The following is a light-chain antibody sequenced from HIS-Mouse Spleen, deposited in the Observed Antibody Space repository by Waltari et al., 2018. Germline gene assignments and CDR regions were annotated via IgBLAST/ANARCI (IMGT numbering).Light chain of an antibody. CDR2: DVS. V-gene: IGLV2-11*01. J-gene: IGLJ3*02. Sequence: QSALTQPRSVSGSPGQSVTISCTGTSIDVGGYNYVSWYQQHPGKAPKLMMYDVSKRPSGVPDRFSGSKSGNTASLTISGLQAEDEADYYCCSDAGSYTWVFGGGTKLTVL. CDR1: SIDVGGYNY. CDR3: CSDAGSYTWV.